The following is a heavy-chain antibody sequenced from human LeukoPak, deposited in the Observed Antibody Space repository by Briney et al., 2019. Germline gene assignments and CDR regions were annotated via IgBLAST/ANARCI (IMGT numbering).Heavy chain of an antibody. CDR1: GFTFSSYE. D-gene: IGHD3-10*02. V-gene: IGHV3-48*03. Sequence: GGSLRLSCAASGFTFSSYEMIWVRQAPGKGLEWVSYISSSGSTIYYADSVKGRFTISRDNAKNSLYLQMNSLRAEDTAVYYCASARPTVRGVTTRHEYWGQGTLVTVSS. J-gene: IGHJ4*02. CDR2: ISSSGSTI. CDR3: ASARPTVRGVTTRHEY.